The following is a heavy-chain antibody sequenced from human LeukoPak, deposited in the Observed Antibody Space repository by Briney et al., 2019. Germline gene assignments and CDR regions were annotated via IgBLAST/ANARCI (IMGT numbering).Heavy chain of an antibody. V-gene: IGHV4-39*01. CDR2: IYYSGST. CDR3: ASVPRSSKAAAGTSWFDP. J-gene: IGHJ5*02. Sequence: SETLSLTCTVSGGSISSSSYYWGWIRQPPGKGLEWIGSIYYSGSTYYNPSLKSRVTISVDTSKNQFSLKLSSVTAADTAVYYCASVPRSSKAAAGTSWFDPWGQGTLVTVSS. D-gene: IGHD6-13*01. CDR1: GGSISSSSYY.